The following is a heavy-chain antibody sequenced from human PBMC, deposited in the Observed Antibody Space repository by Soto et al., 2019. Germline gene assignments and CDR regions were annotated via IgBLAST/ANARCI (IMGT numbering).Heavy chain of an antibody. CDR1: GYTFTSYA. D-gene: IGHD3-22*01. V-gene: IGHV1-3*01. CDR2: INAGNGNT. J-gene: IGHJ4*02. Sequence: GASVKVSCKASGYTFTSYAMHWVRQAPGQRLEWMGWINAGNGNTKYSQKFQGRVTITRDTSASTAYMELSSLRSEDTAVYYCARDPDYYDSSGYGDYYFDYWGQGTLVTV. CDR3: ARDPDYYDSSGYGDYYFDY.